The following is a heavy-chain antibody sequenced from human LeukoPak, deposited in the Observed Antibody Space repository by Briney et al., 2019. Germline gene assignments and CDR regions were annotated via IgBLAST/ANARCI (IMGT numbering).Heavy chain of an antibody. D-gene: IGHD5-12*01. CDR1: GFTFDDYS. J-gene: IGHJ4*02. V-gene: IGHV3-9*01. CDR3: AKDRTYSAYAALDY. CDR2: IGWNSGSA. Sequence: PGGSLRLSCAASGFTFDDYSMHWVRQAPGKGLEWVSGIGWNSGSAGYADSVKGRFTISRDSAKNSLYLQMNSLRTEDTALYYCAKDRTYSAYAALDYWGQGTLVTVSS.